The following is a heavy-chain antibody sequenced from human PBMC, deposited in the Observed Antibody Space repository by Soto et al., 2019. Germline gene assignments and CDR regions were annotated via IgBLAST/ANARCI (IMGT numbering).Heavy chain of an antibody. Sequence: PGGSLRLSCAASGFTFGNYAIHWVRQAPGKGLEWVAVISYDGSNTYYADSVKGRFTISRDNSKNTLYLQMDSLRAEDTAVYYCARRPVTYYFDYWGQGTLVTVSS. CDR3: ARRPVTYYFDY. CDR1: GFTFGNYA. CDR2: ISYDGSNT. V-gene: IGHV3-30-3*01. J-gene: IGHJ4*02. D-gene: IGHD4-17*01.